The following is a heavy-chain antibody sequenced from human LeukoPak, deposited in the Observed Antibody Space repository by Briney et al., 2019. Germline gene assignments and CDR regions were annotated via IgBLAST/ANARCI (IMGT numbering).Heavy chain of an antibody. CDR1: GYSFTNYW. Sequence: GESLKISCKGSGYSFTNYWIGWVRQMPGKGLEWMGIIYPGDSDTRYSPSFQGQVTISADKSISTAYLQWSSLKASDTAMYYCARHRYGSGSYYSAADYWGQGTLVTVSS. CDR2: IYPGDSDT. D-gene: IGHD3-10*01. CDR3: ARHRYGSGSYYSAADY. V-gene: IGHV5-51*01. J-gene: IGHJ4*02.